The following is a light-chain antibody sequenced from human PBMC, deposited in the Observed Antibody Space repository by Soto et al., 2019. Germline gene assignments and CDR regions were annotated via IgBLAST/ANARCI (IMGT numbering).Light chain of an antibody. CDR3: QHYNSYSEA. CDR2: KAS. CDR1: QTISSW. Sequence: DIPMTQSPSTLSGTAGDRITITCRASQTISSWLAWYQQKPGKAPKFLIYKASTLKSGVPSRFSGSGSGTEFTLTISSLQPDDFATYYCQHYNSYSEAFGQGTKVDIK. V-gene: IGKV1-5*03. J-gene: IGKJ1*01.